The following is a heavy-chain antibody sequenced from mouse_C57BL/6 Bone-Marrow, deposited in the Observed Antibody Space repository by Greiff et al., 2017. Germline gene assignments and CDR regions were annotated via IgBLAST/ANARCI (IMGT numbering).Heavy chain of an antibody. D-gene: IGHD2-4*01. CDR1: GFTFTDYY. J-gene: IGHJ2*01. CDR2: IRNKANGYTT. V-gene: IGHV7-3*01. CDR3: ARYGYDYECFDY. Sequence: DVMLVESGGGLVQPGGSLSLSCAASGFTFTDYYMSWVRQPPGKALEWLGFIRNKANGYTTEYSASVKGRFTISRDNSQSILYLQMNALRAEDSATYYCARYGYDYECFDYWGQGTTLTVSS.